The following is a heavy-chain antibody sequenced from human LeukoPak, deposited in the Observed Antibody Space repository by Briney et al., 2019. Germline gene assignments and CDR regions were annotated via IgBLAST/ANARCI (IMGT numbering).Heavy chain of an antibody. J-gene: IGHJ4*02. V-gene: IGHV1-69*13. CDR2: IIPIFGTA. D-gene: IGHD2-15*01. CDR3: ARDMRGPYWYYFDY. Sequence: SVKVSCKASGGTFSSYAISWVRQAPGQGLEWMGGIIPIFGTANYAQEFQGRVTITADESTSTAYMELSSLRSEDTAVYYCARDMRGPYWYYFDYWGQGTLVTFSS. CDR1: GGTFSSYA.